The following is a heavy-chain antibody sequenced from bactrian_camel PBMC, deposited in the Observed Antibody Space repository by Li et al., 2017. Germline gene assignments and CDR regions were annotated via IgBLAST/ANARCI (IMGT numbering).Heavy chain of an antibody. CDR3: AARGPYCYTKLSVADFTY. CDR1: GYIFSRCG. D-gene: IGHD2*01. V-gene: IGHV3S40*01. J-gene: IGHJ6*01. Sequence: LVESGGGSVQAGGSLKLSCVISGYIFSRCGMGWWRQAPGAEREGVARIYTGSGNTYYADSVKGRFTISQDDAKNTVYLQMNSLKPEDTAMYYCAARGPYCYTKLSVADFTYWGQGTQVTVS. CDR2: IYTGSGNT.